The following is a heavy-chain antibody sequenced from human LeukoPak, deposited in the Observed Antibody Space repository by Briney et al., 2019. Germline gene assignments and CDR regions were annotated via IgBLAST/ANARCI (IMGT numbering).Heavy chain of an antibody. Sequence: YVSSSSGIISYANSVKGRFTISRDNAKNALYLQMNSLRAEDTGLYYCARADGDSWGPGTLVTVSS. CDR2: VSSSSGII. CDR3: ARADGDS. V-gene: IGHV3-11*04. J-gene: IGHJ5*01.